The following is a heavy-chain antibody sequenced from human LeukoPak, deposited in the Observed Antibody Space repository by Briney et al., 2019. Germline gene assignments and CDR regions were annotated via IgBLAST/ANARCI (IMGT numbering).Heavy chain of an antibody. CDR2: INHSGST. Sequence: SEALSLTCAVYGGSFSGYYWSWIRQPPGKGLEWIGEINHSGSTNYNPSLKSRVTISVDTSKNQFSLKLSSVTAADTAVYSCASRVKYYDSSGYPYWGQGTLVTVSS. J-gene: IGHJ4*02. CDR1: GGSFSGYY. CDR3: ASRVKYYDSSGYPY. D-gene: IGHD3-22*01. V-gene: IGHV4-34*01.